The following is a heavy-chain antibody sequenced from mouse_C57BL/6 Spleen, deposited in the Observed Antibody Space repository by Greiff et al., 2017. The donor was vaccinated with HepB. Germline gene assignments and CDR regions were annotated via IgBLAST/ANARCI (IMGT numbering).Heavy chain of an antibody. J-gene: IGHJ3*01. D-gene: IGHD1-1*01. CDR1: GYTFTSYW. CDR3: AMGYYGSSAWFAY. Sequence: QVQLQQPGAELVKPGASVKMSCKASGYTFTSYWITWVKQRPGQGLEWIGDIYPGSGSTNYNEKFKSKATLTVDTSSSTAYMQLSSLTSEDSAVYYCAMGYYGSSAWFAYWGQGTLVTVSA. V-gene: IGHV1-55*01. CDR2: IYPGSGST.